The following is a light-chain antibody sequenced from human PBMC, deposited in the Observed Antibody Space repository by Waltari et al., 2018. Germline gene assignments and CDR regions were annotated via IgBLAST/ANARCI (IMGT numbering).Light chain of an antibody. CDR3: QETYTPPWT. J-gene: IGKJ1*01. Sequence: EIVMTQSPVPLSVSPGARATLSCTASQSVSSNLAWYQQKPGQAPRLLIYGASTRATGIPARFSAGGSGTDFNFTITAVQPEDFATYYCQETYTPPWTFGPGTRLEIK. V-gene: IGKV3-15*01. CDR2: GAS. CDR1: QSVSSN.